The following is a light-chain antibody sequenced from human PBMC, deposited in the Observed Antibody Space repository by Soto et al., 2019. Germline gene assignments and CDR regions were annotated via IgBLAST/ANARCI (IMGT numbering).Light chain of an antibody. J-gene: IGKJ1*01. CDR1: QSASSTY. CDR3: QQFDRSRWT. Sequence: EIVLTQPPGTLSLSPGERATLSCRASQSASSTYLAWYQQKPGQAPRLLIYGASNRATGIPDRYSGSGSGTDFAVTISRLEPEDFAMYYCQQFDRSRWTFGQGTKVDIK. CDR2: GAS. V-gene: IGKV3-20*01.